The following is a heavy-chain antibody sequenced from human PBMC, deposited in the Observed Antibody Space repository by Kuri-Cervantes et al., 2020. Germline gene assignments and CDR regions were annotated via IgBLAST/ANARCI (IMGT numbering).Heavy chain of an antibody. CDR2: INSDGSST. J-gene: IGHJ5*02. V-gene: IGHV3-74*01. Sequence: GGSLRLSCAASGFTFSSYWMHWVRQAPGKGLVWVSRINSDGSSTSYADSVKGRFTISRDNAKNTLYLQMNSLRAEDTAVYYCARDWVAVAGTGWFDPWGQGTLVTVSS. CDR1: GFTFSSYW. CDR3: ARDWVAVAGTGWFDP. D-gene: IGHD6-19*01.